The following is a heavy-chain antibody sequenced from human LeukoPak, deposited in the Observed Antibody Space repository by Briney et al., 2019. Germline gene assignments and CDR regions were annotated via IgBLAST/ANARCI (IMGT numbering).Heavy chain of an antibody. CDR2: ISSSSNYI. CDR1: GFTFSSYS. D-gene: IGHD2-15*01. J-gene: IGHJ5*01. CDR3: ARGDEAAFNGFDS. Sequence: GGSLRLSCAASGFTFSSYSMNWVRQAPGKGLEWVSSISSSSNYIYYADSVKGRFTISRDNAKKSLYLQMNSLRAEDTAVYYCARGDEAAFNGFDSWGQGTLVTVSS. V-gene: IGHV3-21*01.